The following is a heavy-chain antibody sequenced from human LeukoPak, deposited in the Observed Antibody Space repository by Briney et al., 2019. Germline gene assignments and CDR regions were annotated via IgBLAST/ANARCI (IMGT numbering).Heavy chain of an antibody. J-gene: IGHJ6*03. CDR1: GFTFNNYW. CDR2: IKPDGGEK. CDR3: ARDHTGYEYGSFTYHYQYMDV. V-gene: IGHV3-7*01. Sequence: PGGSLRLSRAASGFTFNNYWMSRVRQAPGKGLEWVANIKPDGGEKYYADSVKGRFTISRDNAKNSMYLQMNSLRADDTAVYYCARDHTGYEYGSFTYHYQYMDVWGKGTTVTVSS. D-gene: IGHD5-12*01.